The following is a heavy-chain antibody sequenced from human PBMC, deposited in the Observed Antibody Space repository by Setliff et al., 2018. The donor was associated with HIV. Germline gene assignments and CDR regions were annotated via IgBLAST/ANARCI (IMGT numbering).Heavy chain of an antibody. CDR3: AKDRYCSGGSCYSGNAFDL. CDR2: VWYDGRNK. Sequence: QPGGSLRLSCAASGFPFSTFGMHWVRQAPGKGLEWVAVVWYDGRNKYYADSVRGRFTISRDNSNNTLYLQLSSLRDDDMAVYYCAKDRYCSGGSCYSGNAFDLWGQGTMVTVSS. D-gene: IGHD2-15*01. V-gene: IGHV3-33*06. J-gene: IGHJ3*01. CDR1: GFPFSTFG.